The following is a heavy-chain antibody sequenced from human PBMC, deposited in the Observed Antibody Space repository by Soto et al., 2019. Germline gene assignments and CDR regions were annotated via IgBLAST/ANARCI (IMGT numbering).Heavy chain of an antibody. CDR1: GGTFSSYA. CDR2: IIPIFGTA. D-gene: IGHD3-3*01. V-gene: IGHV1-69*13. CDR3: ARESYGFWSGYYNNWFDP. J-gene: IGHJ5*02. Sequence: SVKVSCKASGGTFSSYAISWVRQAPGQGLEWMGGIIPIFGTASYAQKFQGRVTITADESTSTAYMELSSLRSEDTAVYYCARESYGFWSGYYNNWFDPWGQGTLVTVSS.